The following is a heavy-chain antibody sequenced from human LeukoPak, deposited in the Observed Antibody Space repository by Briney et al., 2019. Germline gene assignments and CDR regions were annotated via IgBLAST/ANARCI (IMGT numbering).Heavy chain of an antibody. CDR3: ARGHHYYDSSAYYY. D-gene: IGHD3-22*01. Sequence: PGRSLRLSCAASGFTFISYWMHWIRQAPGKGMVWVSRINSDGSTTSYAASVKGRFTISRDTAKNTLYLQMNSLRAEDTAVYCCARGHHYYDSSAYYYWGQGTLVTVSS. CDR1: GFTFISYW. J-gene: IGHJ4*02. CDR2: INSDGSTT. V-gene: IGHV3-74*01.